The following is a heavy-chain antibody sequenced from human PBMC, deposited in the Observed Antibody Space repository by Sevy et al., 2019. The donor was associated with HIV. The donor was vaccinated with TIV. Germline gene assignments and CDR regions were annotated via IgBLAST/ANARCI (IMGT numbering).Heavy chain of an antibody. CDR3: ARDDTASYLPVS. CDR1: GFTFSDYS. J-gene: IGHJ4*02. Sequence: GGSLRLSCAASGFTFSDYSLNWVRQAPGKGLEWVSYISRSGTTRHYADSVRGRFTISRDDAKNSLYLQMSSLRDEDTAVYHCARDDTASYLPVSWGQGTLVTVSS. D-gene: IGHD3-10*01. CDR2: ISRSGTTR. V-gene: IGHV3-48*02.